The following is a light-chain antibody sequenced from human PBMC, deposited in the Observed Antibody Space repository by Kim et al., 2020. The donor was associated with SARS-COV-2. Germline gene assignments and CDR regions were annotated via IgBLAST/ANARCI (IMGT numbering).Light chain of an antibody. J-gene: IGLJ3*02. V-gene: IGLV1-47*01. CDR3: AAWDDSLSGWV. CDR2: RNN. Sequence: GMRVTLSRSGSSTIIGGKYVYWYQQLSGTAPKLLIYRNNQRPSGVPDRFSGSKSGTSASLAIGGLRSEDEADYYCAAWDDSLSGWVFGGGTQLTVL. CDR1: STIIGGKY.